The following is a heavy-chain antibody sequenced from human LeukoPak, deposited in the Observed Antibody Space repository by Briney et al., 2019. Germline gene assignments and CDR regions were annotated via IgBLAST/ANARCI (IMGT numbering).Heavy chain of an antibody. J-gene: IGHJ6*03. CDR2: ISAYNGNT. D-gene: IGHD1-1*01. V-gene: IGHV1-18*01. CDR1: GYTFTSYG. CDR3: TRDSRRSMGTGGPYYYYFYMDV. Sequence: GASVKVSCKASGYTFTSYGISWVRQAPGQGLEWMGSISAYNGNTDYAQKFQGRVTMTTDTPTSTAYMELRSLRSDDTAVYYCTRDSRRSMGTGGPYYYYFYMDVWGKGTTVTISS.